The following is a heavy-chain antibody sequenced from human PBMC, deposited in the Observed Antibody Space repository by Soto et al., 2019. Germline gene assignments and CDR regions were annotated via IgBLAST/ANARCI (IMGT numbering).Heavy chain of an antibody. Sequence: GGSLRLSWAASGFTFDYYAMHWVRQAPGKGLEWVSGISWNSGSIGYADSVKGRFTISRDNAKKSLYLQMNSLRAEDTALYYCAKDMGGSGSPDYYYYGMDVWGQGTTVTVSS. CDR2: ISWNSGSI. D-gene: IGHD3-10*01. CDR3: AKDMGGSGSPDYYYYGMDV. CDR1: GFTFDYYA. J-gene: IGHJ6*02. V-gene: IGHV3-9*01.